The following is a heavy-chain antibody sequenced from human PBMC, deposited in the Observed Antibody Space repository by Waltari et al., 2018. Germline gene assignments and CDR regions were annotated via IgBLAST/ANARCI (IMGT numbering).Heavy chain of an antibody. J-gene: IGHJ4*02. CDR2: ISYDGSDI. CDR1: GFTFSYYG. CDR3: AKDRIYGPYYTFDS. V-gene: IGHV3-30*18. D-gene: IGHD4-17*01. Sequence: QVQLVESGGGEVQPGRSLRLSCAASGFTFSYYGMHWVRQAPGKGLEWVALISYDGSDISYADSVKARFTISRDNSKNTLYRQINGLRAEDTAVYYCAKDRIYGPYYTFDSWGQGTLVTVSS.